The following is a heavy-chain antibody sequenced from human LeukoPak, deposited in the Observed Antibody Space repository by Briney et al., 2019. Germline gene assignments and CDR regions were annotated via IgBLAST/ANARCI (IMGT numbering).Heavy chain of an antibody. CDR1: GCTFSSYA. CDR3: AKGEYSISSAPDY. CDR2: IIPILGIA. D-gene: IGHD6-6*01. J-gene: IGHJ4*02. Sequence: GASVKVSCKASGCTFSSYAISWVRQAPGQGLEWVGRIIPILGIANYAQKFQGRERITADKSINTAYMELSSLRSEDTAVYYCAKGEYSISSAPDYWGQGTLVT. V-gene: IGHV1-69*04.